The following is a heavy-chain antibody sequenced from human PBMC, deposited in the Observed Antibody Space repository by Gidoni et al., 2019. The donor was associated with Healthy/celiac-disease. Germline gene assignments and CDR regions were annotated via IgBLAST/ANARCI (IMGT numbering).Heavy chain of an antibody. Sequence: QVQLQQWGAGLLKPSETLSLTCAVSGGSFSWYYGSWIRQPPGKGLEWIGEINHSGSTNYNPSLKSRVTISVDTSKNQFSLKLSSVTAADTAVYYCARGCYGDYGNYYGMDVWGQGTTVTVSS. J-gene: IGHJ6*02. CDR3: ARGCYGDYGNYYGMDV. CDR2: INHSGST. V-gene: IGHV4-34*01. D-gene: IGHD4-17*01. CDR1: GGSFSWYY.